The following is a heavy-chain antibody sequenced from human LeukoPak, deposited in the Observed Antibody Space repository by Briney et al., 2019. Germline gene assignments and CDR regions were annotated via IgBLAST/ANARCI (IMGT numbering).Heavy chain of an antibody. V-gene: IGHV4-34*01. Sequence: PSETLSLTCAVYGGSFSGYYWSWIRQPPGKGLEWIGEINHSGSTNYNPSLKSRVTISVDTSKNQFSLKLSSVTAADTAVYYSARWRCSSTSCSHSSYYGMDVWGQGTTVTVSS. CDR2: INHSGST. D-gene: IGHD2-2*01. CDR1: GGSFSGYY. J-gene: IGHJ6*02. CDR3: ARWRCSSTSCSHSSYYGMDV.